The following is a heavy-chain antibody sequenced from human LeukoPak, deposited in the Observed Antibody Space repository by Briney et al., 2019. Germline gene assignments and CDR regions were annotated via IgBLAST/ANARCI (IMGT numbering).Heavy chain of an antibody. CDR1: GYPFSNYD. CDR3: ARLSSHYGDYKVDP. J-gene: IGHJ5*02. V-gene: IGHV1-8*01. D-gene: IGHD4-17*01. CDR2: TNPHSGKT. Sequence: GASVKVSCKTSGYPFSNYDINWVRQATGQGLEWMGWTNPHSGKTGYAQKFQGRVTMTTDTSASTAYMELSSLRSEDTAVYYCARLSSHYGDYKVDPWGQGTLVTVSS.